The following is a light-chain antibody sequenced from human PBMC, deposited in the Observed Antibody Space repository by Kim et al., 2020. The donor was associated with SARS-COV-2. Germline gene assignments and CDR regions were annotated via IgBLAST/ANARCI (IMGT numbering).Light chain of an antibody. CDR2: DVS. J-gene: IGLJ1*01. CDR1: SSDVGGYNY. CDR3: SSYTSTSAHV. Sequence: LTQPASVSGSPGQSIAISCTGTSSDVGGYNYVSWYQQHPGKAPKFLIYDVSIRASGVSDRFSGSKSGNTASLTISGLQAEDEADYYCSSYTSTSAHVFGTGTKVTVL. V-gene: IGLV2-14*03.